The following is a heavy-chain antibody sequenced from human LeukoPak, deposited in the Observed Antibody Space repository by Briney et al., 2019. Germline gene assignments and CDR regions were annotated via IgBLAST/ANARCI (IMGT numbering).Heavy chain of an antibody. CDR3: AKLLPPYYDFWSGYPSTGAFDI. CDR2: IKSDGST. J-gene: IGHJ3*02. D-gene: IGHD3-3*01. CDR1: GFTFSSYW. Sequence: GGSLRLSCAASGFTFSSYWMHWVRQTPGKGLVWVSRIKSDGSTIYADSVKGRFTISRDNSKNTLYLQMNSLRAEDTAVYYCAKLLPPYYDFWSGYPSTGAFDIWGQGTMVTVSS. V-gene: IGHV3-74*01.